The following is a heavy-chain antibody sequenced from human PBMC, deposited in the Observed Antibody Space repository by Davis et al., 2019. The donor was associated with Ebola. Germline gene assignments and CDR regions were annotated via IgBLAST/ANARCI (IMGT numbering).Heavy chain of an antibody. CDR2: IRYDGSNK. CDR3: ARWWEQWLIDGMDV. J-gene: IGHJ6*04. D-gene: IGHD6-19*01. V-gene: IGHV3-30*02. Sequence: PGGSLRLSCAASGFTFSSYAMHWVRQAPGKGLEWVAFIRYDGSNKYYADSVKGRFTISRDNSKNTLYLQMNSLRAEDTAVYYCARWWEQWLIDGMDVWGKGTTVTVSS. CDR1: GFTFSSYA.